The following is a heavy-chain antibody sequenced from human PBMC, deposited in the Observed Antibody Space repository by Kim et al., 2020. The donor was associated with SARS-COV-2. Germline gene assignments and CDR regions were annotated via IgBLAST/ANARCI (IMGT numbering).Heavy chain of an antibody. Sequence: SETLSPTCTVSGGSISSGGYYWSWIRQHPGKGLEWIGYIYYSGSTYYNPSLKSRVTISVDTSKNQFSLKLSSVTAADTAVYYCARVSYGDYEFDYWGQGTLVTVSS. CDR2: IYYSGST. V-gene: IGHV4-31*03. D-gene: IGHD4-17*01. CDR3: ARVSYGDYEFDY. CDR1: GGSISSGGYY. J-gene: IGHJ4*02.